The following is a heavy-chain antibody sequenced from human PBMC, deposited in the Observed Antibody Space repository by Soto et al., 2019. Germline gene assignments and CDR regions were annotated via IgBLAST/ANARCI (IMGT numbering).Heavy chain of an antibody. CDR3: ASPYDFWSGSRDAFDI. CDR1: GYSFTSYW. Sequence: GESLKLSFRGSGYSFTSYWISWVRRMPGKGLEWMGRIDPSDSYTNYSPSFQGHVTISADKSISTAYLQWSSLKASDTAMYYCASPYDFWSGSRDAFDIWGQGTMVTVSS. V-gene: IGHV5-10-1*01. D-gene: IGHD3-3*01. CDR2: IDPSDSYT. J-gene: IGHJ3*02.